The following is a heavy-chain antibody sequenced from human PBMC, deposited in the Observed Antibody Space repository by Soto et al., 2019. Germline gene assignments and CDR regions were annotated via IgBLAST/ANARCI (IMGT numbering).Heavy chain of an antibody. CDR3: ARGQPTHKVGASVSLGY. V-gene: IGHV3-33*01. J-gene: IGHJ4*02. D-gene: IGHD1-26*01. Sequence: PGGSLRLSCAASGFTFSSYGMHWVRQAPGKGLEWVAVIWYDGSNKYYADSVKGRFTISRDNSKNTLYLQMNSLRAEDTAVYYCARGQPTHKVGASVSLGYWGQGTLVTVSS. CDR1: GFTFSSYG. CDR2: IWYDGSNK.